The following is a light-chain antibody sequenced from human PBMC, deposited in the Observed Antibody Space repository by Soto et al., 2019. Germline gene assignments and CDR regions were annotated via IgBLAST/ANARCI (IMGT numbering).Light chain of an antibody. Sequence: QSALTQPASVSRSPGQSITISCTGTSRDVGGYNYVSWYQQHPGKAPKLMIYDVSNRPSGVSNRFSGSKSGNTASLTISGLQAEDEADYYCSSYTSSSTQVFGGGTKLTVL. J-gene: IGLJ2*01. V-gene: IGLV2-14*01. CDR1: SRDVGGYNY. CDR3: SSYTSSSTQV. CDR2: DVS.